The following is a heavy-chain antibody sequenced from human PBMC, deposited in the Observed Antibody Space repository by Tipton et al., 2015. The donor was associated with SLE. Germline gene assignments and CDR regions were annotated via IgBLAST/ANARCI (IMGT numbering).Heavy chain of an antibody. J-gene: IGHJ4*02. Sequence: TLSLTCTDSGGSISSSSYYWGWIRQPPGKGLEWIGYIYHSGSTNYNPSLKSRVTISVDTSKNQFSLKLSSVTAADTAVYYCARGNHRWLPFPFDYWGQGTLVTVSS. V-gene: IGHV4-61*05. D-gene: IGHD6-19*01. CDR2: IYHSGST. CDR1: GGSISSSSYY. CDR3: ARGNHRWLPFPFDY.